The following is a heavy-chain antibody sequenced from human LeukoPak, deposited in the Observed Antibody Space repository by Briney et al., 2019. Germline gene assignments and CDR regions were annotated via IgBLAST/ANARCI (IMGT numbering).Heavy chain of an antibody. CDR3: ARDLAWGAFDY. J-gene: IGHJ4*02. V-gene: IGHV3-53*01. Sequence: GGSLRLSCTVSGFTVSSNSMSWVRQAPGKGLEWVSFIYSDNTHYSDSVKGRFTISRDNSKNTLYLQMNSLRAEDTAVYYCARDLAWGAFDYWGQGTLVTVSS. CDR2: IYSDNT. D-gene: IGHD7-27*01. CDR1: GFTVSSNS.